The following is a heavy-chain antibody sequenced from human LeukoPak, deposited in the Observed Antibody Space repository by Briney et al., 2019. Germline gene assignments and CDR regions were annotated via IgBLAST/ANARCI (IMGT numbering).Heavy chain of an antibody. CDR1: GYTFTGYY. J-gene: IGHJ4*02. D-gene: IGHD3-10*01. Sequence: ASVKVSCKASGYTFTGYYMHWVRQAPGQGLEWMGWINPNSGGTNYAQKFQGRVTMTRDTSISTAYMELSRLRSDDTAVYYCARDYYGSGSYYNRPFDYWGQGTLVTVSS. V-gene: IGHV1-2*02. CDR2: INPNSGGT. CDR3: ARDYYGSGSYYNRPFDY.